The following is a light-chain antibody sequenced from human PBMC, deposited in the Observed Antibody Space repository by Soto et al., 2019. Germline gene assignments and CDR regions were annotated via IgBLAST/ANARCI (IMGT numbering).Light chain of an antibody. CDR3: QQNHNSGPLS. J-gene: IGKJ4*01. V-gene: IGKV3-20*01. CDR2: AAS. Sequence: ETVLTQSPGTLSLSPGERATLSCRASQSVSGNNLAWYQQRPGQAPRLLIYAASIRATGIPDRIAGSGSGTDFTLTISRLEPEDFAVYYCQQNHNSGPLSFGGGTKVEI. CDR1: QSVSGNN.